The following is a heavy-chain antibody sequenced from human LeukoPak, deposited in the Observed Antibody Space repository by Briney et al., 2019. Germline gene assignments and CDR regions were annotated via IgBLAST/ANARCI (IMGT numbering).Heavy chain of an antibody. Sequence: DPSQTLSLTCTVSGDSISSGGYSWSWIRQPPGKGLEWIGYIYHIGYISQSGNIYQNPSLKSRVTISLDTSRNQFSLKLSSVTAADTGVYYCARSPLAFYDSSGYPRVWFDPWGQGTLVTVSS. CDR3: ARSPLAFYDSSGYPRVWFDP. J-gene: IGHJ5*02. V-gene: IGHV4-30-2*01. CDR2: ISQSGNI. D-gene: IGHD3-22*01. CDR1: GDSISSGGYS.